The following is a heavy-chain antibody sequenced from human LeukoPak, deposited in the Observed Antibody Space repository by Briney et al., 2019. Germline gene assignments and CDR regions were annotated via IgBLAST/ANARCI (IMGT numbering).Heavy chain of an antibody. V-gene: IGHV4-30-4*07. Sequence: SETLSLTCAVSGGSISSGGYSWSWIRQPPGKGLEWIGYIYYSGSTYYNPSLKSRVTISVDTSKNQFSLKLSSVTAADTAVYYCARGQLVAAFDIWGQGTMVTVSS. CDR3: ARGQLVAAFDI. CDR1: GGSISSGGYS. CDR2: IYYSGST. J-gene: IGHJ3*02. D-gene: IGHD6-6*01.